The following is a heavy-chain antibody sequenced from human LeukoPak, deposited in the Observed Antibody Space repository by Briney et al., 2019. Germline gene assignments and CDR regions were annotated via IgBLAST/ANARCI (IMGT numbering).Heavy chain of an antibody. J-gene: IGHJ6*02. CDR1: GDSISSSSYY. Sequence: SETLSLTCTVSGDSISSSSYYWGWIRQPPGKGLEWIGSIYYSGSTYYNPSLKSRVTISVDTSKNQFSLKLSSVTAADTAVYHCARHVSSRGWTYYYYYYGMDVWGQGTTVTVSS. D-gene: IGHD6-19*01. CDR3: ARHVSSRGWTYYYYYYGMDV. V-gene: IGHV4-39*01. CDR2: IYYSGST.